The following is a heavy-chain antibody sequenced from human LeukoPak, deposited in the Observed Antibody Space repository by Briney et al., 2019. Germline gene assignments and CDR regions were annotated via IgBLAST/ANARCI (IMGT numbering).Heavy chain of an antibody. Sequence: SETLSLTRTVSGGSISSSSYYWGWIRQPPGKGLEWIGSIYYSGSTYYNPSLKSRVTISVDTSKNQFSLKLSSVTAADTAVYYCASTYYYDSSGYYPNWFDPWGQGTLVTVSS. CDR3: ASTYYYDSSGYYPNWFDP. J-gene: IGHJ5*02. D-gene: IGHD3-22*01. CDR2: IYYSGST. CDR1: GGSISSSSYY. V-gene: IGHV4-39*01.